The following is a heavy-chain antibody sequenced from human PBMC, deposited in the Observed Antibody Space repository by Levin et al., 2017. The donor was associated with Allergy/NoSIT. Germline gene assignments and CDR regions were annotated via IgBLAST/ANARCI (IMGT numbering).Heavy chain of an antibody. V-gene: IGHV3-33*01. CDR1: GFTFSSYG. J-gene: IGHJ6*02. CDR3: ARAIRRVTAINYYYYGMDG. Sequence: GESLKISCAASGFTFSSYGMHWVRQAPGKGLEWVAVIWYDGSNKYYADSVKGRFTISRDNSKNTLYLQMNSLRAEDTAVYYCARAIRRVTAINYYYYGMDGWGQGTTVTVSS. CDR2: IWYDGSNK. D-gene: IGHD2-21*02.